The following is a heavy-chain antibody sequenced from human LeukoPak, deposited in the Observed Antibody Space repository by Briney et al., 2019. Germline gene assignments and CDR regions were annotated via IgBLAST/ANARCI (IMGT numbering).Heavy chain of an antibody. CDR2: LNWEGETT. D-gene: IGHD6-25*01. J-gene: IGHJ4*02. V-gene: IGHV3-43*01. CDR1: GFNFHDYT. CDR3: ARDSEPHREAAAGLGH. Sequence: HAGGSLRLSCTASGFNFHDYTMHWVRQTPGKGLEWVALLNWEGETTYYADSVKGRFIISRDTSKDSLYLQMDSLRSEDTALYYCARDSEPHREAAAGLGHWGPGTLVTVSS.